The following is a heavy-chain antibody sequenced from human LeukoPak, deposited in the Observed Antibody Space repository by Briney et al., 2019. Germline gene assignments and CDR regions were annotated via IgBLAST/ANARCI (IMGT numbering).Heavy chain of an antibody. CDR2: INHSGST. CDR3: ARVGDSSGWYEAFDY. D-gene: IGHD6-19*01. CDR1: GGSISSYY. Sequence: SETLSLTCTVSGGSISSYYWSWIRQPPGKGLEWIGEINHSGSTNYNPSLKSRVTISVDTSKNQFSLKLSSVTAADTAVYYCARVGDSSGWYEAFDYWGQGTLVTVSS. J-gene: IGHJ4*02. V-gene: IGHV4-34*01.